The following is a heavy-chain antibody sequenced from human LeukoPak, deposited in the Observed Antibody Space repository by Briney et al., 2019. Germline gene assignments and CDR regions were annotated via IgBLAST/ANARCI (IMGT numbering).Heavy chain of an antibody. J-gene: IGHJ4*02. Sequence: SETLSLTCAVYGGSFSGYYWSWIRQPPGKGLEWIGEINHGGSTNYNPSLKSRVTISVDTSKNQFSLKLSSVTAADTAVYYCARAALDYGIDYWGQGTLVTVSS. CDR2: INHGGST. CDR1: GGSFSGYY. CDR3: ARAALDYGIDY. V-gene: IGHV4-34*01. D-gene: IGHD4-17*01.